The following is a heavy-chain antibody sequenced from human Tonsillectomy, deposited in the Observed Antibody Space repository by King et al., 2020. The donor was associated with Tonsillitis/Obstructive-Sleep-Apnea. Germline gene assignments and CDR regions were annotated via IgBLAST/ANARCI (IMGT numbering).Heavy chain of an antibody. CDR2: IYYSGST. Sequence: VQLQESGPGLVKPSETLSLTCTVSGGSISSYYWSWIRQPPGKGLEWIGYIYYSGSTNYNPSLKSRVTISVDMSKNQFSLKLSSVTAADTAVYYCARVAVRYYDSSGYYIFDYWGQGTLVTVSS. CDR3: ARVAVRYYDSSGYYIFDY. V-gene: IGHV4-59*01. D-gene: IGHD3-22*01. J-gene: IGHJ4*02. CDR1: GGSISSYY.